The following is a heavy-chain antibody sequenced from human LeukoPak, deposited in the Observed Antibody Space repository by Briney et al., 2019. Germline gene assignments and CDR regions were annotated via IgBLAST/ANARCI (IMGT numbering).Heavy chain of an antibody. CDR2: IHPGDSDS. CDR3: ARRGDGYKLDF. CDR1: GYSFRNYW. J-gene: IGHJ4*02. Sequence: GASVKVSCKGSGYSFRNYWIVGVRPRRAKGLEWMGIIHPGDSDSRYSLAFKGQVTMSADNSISTAYMQWNSLKGSDTAMYYCARRGDGYKLDFWGQGTLVTVSP. D-gene: IGHD5-24*01. V-gene: IGHV5-51*01.